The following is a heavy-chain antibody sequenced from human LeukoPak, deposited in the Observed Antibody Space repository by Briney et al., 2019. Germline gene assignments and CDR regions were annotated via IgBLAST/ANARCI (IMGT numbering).Heavy chain of an antibody. CDR1: GGSISSGGYS. Sequence: SETLSLTCAVSGGSISSGGYSWSWIRQPPGKGLEWIGYIYYSGSTYYNPSLKSRVTISVDTSKNQFSLKLSSVTAADTAVYYCARDRETTIFGVVENWFDPWGQGTLVTVSS. D-gene: IGHD3-3*01. CDR3: ARDRETTIFGVVENWFDP. CDR2: IYYSGST. J-gene: IGHJ5*02. V-gene: IGHV4-30-4*07.